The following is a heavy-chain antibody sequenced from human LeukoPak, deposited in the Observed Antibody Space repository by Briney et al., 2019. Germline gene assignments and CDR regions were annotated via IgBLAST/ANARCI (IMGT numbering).Heavy chain of an antibody. D-gene: IGHD4-17*01. J-gene: IGHJ5*02. CDR3: ARGGGGSSTVTTYWFDP. CDR2: VYYSGST. CDR1: GDSISGADYY. V-gene: IGHV4-30-4*01. Sequence: PSETLSLTCTISGDSISGADYYWSWIRQPPGKRQEWIAYVYYSGSTYYNPSLKSRLTISVDTSKNQFSLKLNSVTAADTAVYYCARGGGGSSTVTTYWFDPWGQGALVTVSS.